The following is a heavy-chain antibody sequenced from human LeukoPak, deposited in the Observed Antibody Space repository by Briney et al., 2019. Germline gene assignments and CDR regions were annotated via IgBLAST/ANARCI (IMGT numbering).Heavy chain of an antibody. J-gene: IGHJ5*02. CDR3: ARALGYCSSTSCYLYWFDP. V-gene: IGHV1-8*01. CDR1: GYTFTSYD. CDR2: MNPNSGNT. Sequence: ASVKVSCKDPGYTFTSYDINWVRQATGQGLEWMGWMNPNSGNTGYAQKFQGRVTMTRNTSISTAYMELSSLRSEDTAVYYCARALGYCSSTSCYLYWFDPWGQGTLVTVSS. D-gene: IGHD2-2*01.